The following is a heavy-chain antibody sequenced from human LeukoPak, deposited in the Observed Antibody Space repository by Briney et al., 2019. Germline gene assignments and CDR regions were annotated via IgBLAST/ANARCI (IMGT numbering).Heavy chain of an antibody. Sequence: RSSETLSLTCAVSGGSISSGSYYWSWIRQPAGKGLEWIGRIYTSGSTNYNPSLKSRVTISVDTSKNQFSLKLSSVTAADTAVYYCARGFGDCSSTSCPFDYWGQGTLVTVSS. J-gene: IGHJ4*02. CDR1: GGSISSGSYY. V-gene: IGHV4-61*02. D-gene: IGHD2-2*01. CDR3: ARGFGDCSSTSCPFDY. CDR2: IYTSGST.